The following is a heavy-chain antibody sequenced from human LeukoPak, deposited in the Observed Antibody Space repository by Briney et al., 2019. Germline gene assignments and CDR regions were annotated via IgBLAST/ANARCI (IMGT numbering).Heavy chain of an antibody. CDR3: AKERSDSRWYLYDY. Sequence: AGSLTLSCTAGGFSFSNYAMSWVRQAPGKGLKWGSAIVGSDGRTYYADSVQGRFTISRDNSKDTLDLNMNSLRAGDTAVYYCAKERSDSRWYLYDYWGQGTLVTVSS. V-gene: IGHV3-23*01. CDR1: GFSFSNYA. CDR2: IVGSDGRT. J-gene: IGHJ4*02. D-gene: IGHD6-13*01.